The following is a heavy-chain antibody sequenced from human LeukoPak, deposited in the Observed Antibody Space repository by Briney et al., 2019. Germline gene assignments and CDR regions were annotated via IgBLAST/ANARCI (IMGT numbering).Heavy chain of an antibody. J-gene: IGHJ4*02. V-gene: IGHV3-7*01. CDR1: GFTFSSYL. Sequence: PGGSLRLSCAASGFTFSSYLMSWVRQAPGKGLEWAANIKQDGSEKYYVDSVKGRFTISRDNAKNSLYLQMNSLRAEDTAVYYCARMYYYDSSGEGYWGQGTLVTVSS. D-gene: IGHD3-22*01. CDR3: ARMYYYDSSGEGY. CDR2: IKQDGSEK.